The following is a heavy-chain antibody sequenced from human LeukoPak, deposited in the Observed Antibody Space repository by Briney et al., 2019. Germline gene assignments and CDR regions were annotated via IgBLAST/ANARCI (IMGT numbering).Heavy chain of an antibody. J-gene: IGHJ4*02. D-gene: IGHD3-22*01. CDR1: GFTFSSYW. V-gene: IGHV3-74*01. CDR3: AKGDSSGYYGYFDY. CDR2: INSDGRDT. Sequence: GGSLRLSCAASGFTFSSYWMHWVRQAPGKGLVWVSRINSDGRDTSYADSVKGRFTISRDNAKNTLYLQMNSLRAEDTAVYYCAKGDSSGYYGYFDYWGQGTLVTVSS.